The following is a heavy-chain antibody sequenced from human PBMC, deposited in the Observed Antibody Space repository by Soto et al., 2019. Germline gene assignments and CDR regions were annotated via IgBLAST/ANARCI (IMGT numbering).Heavy chain of an antibody. J-gene: IGHJ5*02. CDR3: ARGVAAAGTNWFDP. CDR2: INPNSGGT. CDR1: GYTFTGYY. V-gene: IGHV1-2*02. Sequence: GASVKVSCKASGYTFTGYYMHWVRQAPGQGLEWMGWINPNSGGTNYAQKFQGRVTMTRDTSISTAYMELSRLRSDDTAVYYCARGVAAAGTNWFDPWGQGTLVTAPQ. D-gene: IGHD6-13*01.